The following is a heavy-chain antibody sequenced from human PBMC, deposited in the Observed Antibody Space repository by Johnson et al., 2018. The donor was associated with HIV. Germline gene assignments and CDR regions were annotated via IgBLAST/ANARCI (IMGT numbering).Heavy chain of an antibody. CDR2: ISWNSGSI. CDR1: GFTFDDYA. CDR3: ARDRGAIAAAVNDAFDI. Sequence: VQLLESGGGLVQPGRSLRLSCAASGFTFDDYAMHWVRQAPGKGLEWVSGISWNSGSIGYADSVKGRFTISRDNAKNSLYLQMNSLRAEDTALYYCARDRGAIAAAVNDAFDIWGQGTMVTVSS. J-gene: IGHJ3*02. V-gene: IGHV3-9*01. D-gene: IGHD6-13*01.